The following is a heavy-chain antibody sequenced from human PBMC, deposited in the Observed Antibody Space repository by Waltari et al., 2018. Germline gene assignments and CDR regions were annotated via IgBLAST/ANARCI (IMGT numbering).Heavy chain of an antibody. CDR2: VNHSGYT. Sequence: QVQLQQWAAGLLKPSQTLSPTCAVSCASLTGYWWRWIRRPPGKGLEWIGEVNHSGYTYYKPSLKSRVTISVDTSKNQFSLNLRSVAAADTAVYYCAKHRDPGHSFDIWGQGTTVTVSS. CDR1: CASLTGYW. J-gene: IGHJ3*02. CDR3: AKHRDPGHSFDI. V-gene: IGHV4-34*02. D-gene: IGHD2-21*01.